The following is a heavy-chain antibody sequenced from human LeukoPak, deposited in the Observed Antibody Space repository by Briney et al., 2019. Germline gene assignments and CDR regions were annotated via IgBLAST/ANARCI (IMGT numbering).Heavy chain of an antibody. Sequence: SETLSLTCIVSGGSISSSIYYWAWVRQPPGKGLEWIGTVFYNGATQYSPSLRSRVTISIDTSTNQFSLKLTSVTAADTAPYYCARELRCDNSDSGAFWGQGTVVTVSS. CDR1: GGSISSSIYY. D-gene: IGHD1-26*01. CDR2: VFYNGAT. J-gene: IGHJ3*01. CDR3: ARELRCDNSDSGAF. V-gene: IGHV4-39*07.